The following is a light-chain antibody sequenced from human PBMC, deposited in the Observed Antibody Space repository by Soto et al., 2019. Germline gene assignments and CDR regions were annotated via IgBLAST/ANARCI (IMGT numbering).Light chain of an antibody. Sequence: DFQMTQSPSTPSAPVGDRVTITCRASQSISSWLAWYQQKPGKAPKLLIYDASSLESGVPSRFSGSGSGTEFTLTISSLQPDDFATYYCQQYNSYSWTFGQGTKVDIK. CDR3: QQYNSYSWT. CDR2: DAS. CDR1: QSISSW. V-gene: IGKV1-5*01. J-gene: IGKJ1*01.